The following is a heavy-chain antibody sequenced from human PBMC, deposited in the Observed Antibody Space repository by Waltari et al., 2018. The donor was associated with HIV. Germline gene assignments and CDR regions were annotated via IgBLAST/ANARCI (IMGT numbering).Heavy chain of an antibody. CDR2: LDPEDDET. CDR1: GYTLTELS. D-gene: IGHD1-26*01. Sequence: QVQLIQSGAEVKKPGASVKVSCKVFGYTLTELSMHWVRQAPGKGLEWMGGLDPEDDETSYAQKFQGRVTMTEDTSTDSAYMELSSLTSEDTAVYYCATGGGTTSIQLYDLDVWGQGTTVTVSS. CDR3: ATGGGTTSIQLYDLDV. V-gene: IGHV1-24*01. J-gene: IGHJ6*02.